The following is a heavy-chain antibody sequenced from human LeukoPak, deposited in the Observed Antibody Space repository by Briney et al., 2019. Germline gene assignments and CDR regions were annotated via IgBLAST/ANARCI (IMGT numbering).Heavy chain of an antibody. J-gene: IGHJ6*02. V-gene: IGHV4-59*01. Sequence: SGTLSLTCSVSGGSISSYYWSWIRQPPGKGLEWIGYIYYSGSTNYNPSLKSRVTISIDTSRNQFSLKLSSVTAADTAVYYCARDFPVARYYYGMDVWGQGTTVTVSS. CDR1: GGSISSYY. D-gene: IGHD6-19*01. CDR2: IYYSGST. CDR3: ARDFPVARYYYGMDV.